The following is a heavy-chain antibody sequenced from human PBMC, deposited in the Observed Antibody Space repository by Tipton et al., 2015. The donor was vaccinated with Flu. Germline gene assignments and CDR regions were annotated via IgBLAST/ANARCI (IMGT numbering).Heavy chain of an antibody. D-gene: IGHD3-22*01. J-gene: IGHJ4*02. CDR2: IYSSGRT. Sequence: TLSLTCTVSGGSISSGAYYWSWIRQPAGKGLEWVGRIYSSGRTNYNPSLRSRVTISADTSKNQFSLRLSSVTAADTAVYYCAGDLGLYDSRGYFAVFDHWGQGTLVTVSS. V-gene: IGHV4-61*02. CDR1: GGSISSGAYY. CDR3: AGDLGLYDSRGYFAVFDH.